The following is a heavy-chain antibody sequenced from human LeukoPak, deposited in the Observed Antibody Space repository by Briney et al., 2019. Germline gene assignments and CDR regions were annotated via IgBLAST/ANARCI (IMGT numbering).Heavy chain of an antibody. CDR3: ARDCGGDCYSRFDY. Sequence: ASVKVSCKASGYTFTSYDINWVRQATGQGLEWMGWMNPNSGNTGYAQKFQGRVTMNRNTSISTAYMELSSLRSEDTAVYYCARDCGGDCYSRFDYWGQGTLVTVSS. D-gene: IGHD2-21*02. J-gene: IGHJ4*02. V-gene: IGHV1-8*01. CDR2: MNPNSGNT. CDR1: GYTFTSYD.